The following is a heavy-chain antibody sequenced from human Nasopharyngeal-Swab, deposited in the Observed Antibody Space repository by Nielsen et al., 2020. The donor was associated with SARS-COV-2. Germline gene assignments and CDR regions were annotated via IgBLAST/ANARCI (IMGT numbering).Heavy chain of an antibody. CDR2: ISYDGSNK. V-gene: IGHV3-30-3*01. CDR1: GFTFSSYA. J-gene: IGHJ6*02. CDR3: ARDRGIAVAGNYYYYGMDV. D-gene: IGHD6-19*01. Sequence: GESLKISCAASGFTFSSYAMHWVRQAPGKGLEWVAVISYDGSNKYYADSVKGRFTISRDNSKSTLYLQMNSLRAEDTAVYYCARDRGIAVAGNYYYYGMDVWGQGTTVTVSS.